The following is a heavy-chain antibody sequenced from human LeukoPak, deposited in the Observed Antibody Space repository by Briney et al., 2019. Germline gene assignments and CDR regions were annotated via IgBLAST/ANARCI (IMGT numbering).Heavy chain of an antibody. CDR2: INPNSGGT. D-gene: IGHD3-22*01. V-gene: IGHV1-2*02. J-gene: IGHJ4*02. CDR1: GYTFTSYA. CDR3: ARDWAYYYDSSGFDY. Sequence: ASVKVSCKASGYTFTSYAMNWVRQAPGQGLEWMGWINPNSGGTNYAQKFQGRVTMTRDTSISTAYMELSRLRSDDTAVYYCARDWAYYYDSSGFDYWGQGTLVTVSS.